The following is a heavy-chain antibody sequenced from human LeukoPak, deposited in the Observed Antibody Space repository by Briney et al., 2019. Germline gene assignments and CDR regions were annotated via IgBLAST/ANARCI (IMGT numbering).Heavy chain of an antibody. CDR2: ISGSGDTT. CDR1: GFTFSNYV. J-gene: IGHJ3*01. V-gene: IGHV3-23*01. CDR3: AIVPTRFHDNSNSC. D-gene: IGHD3-22*01. Sequence: GGSLRLSCAASGFTFSNYVMTWVRQAPGKGLEWVSVISGSGDTTHYADSVKARFTISRDNSKNTVYLQINSLRAEDTAVYYCAIVPTRFHDNSNSCWGQGTMFT.